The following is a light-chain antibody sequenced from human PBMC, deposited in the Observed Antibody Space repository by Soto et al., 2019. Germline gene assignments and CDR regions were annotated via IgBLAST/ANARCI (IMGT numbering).Light chain of an antibody. CDR2: EVS. CDR1: SSDVGAYNY. Sequence: QSALTQPPSASGSPGQSVTISCTGTSSDVGAYNYVSWYQQQPGKAPKLIIYEVSERPSGVPDRFSGSRSGNAASLTVSGLQAEDEADYYCNSYAGNNKIFGGGTTLTVL. CDR3: NSYAGNNKI. V-gene: IGLV2-8*01. J-gene: IGLJ2*01.